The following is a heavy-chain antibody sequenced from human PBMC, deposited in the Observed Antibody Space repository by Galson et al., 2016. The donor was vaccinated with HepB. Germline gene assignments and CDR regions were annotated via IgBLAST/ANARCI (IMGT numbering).Heavy chain of an antibody. V-gene: IGHV4-30-4*01. J-gene: IGHJ3*01. Sequence: PLSLTCTVSRGSINSGDYYWSWLRQSPGKGLEWIGYIYFSGTTSYNPSLKSRVTISIDTSKNQFSLELISVTAADMAVYYCASFPLFGTYTDYGTGAFHVWGQGTLVTVSS. CDR3: ASFPLFGTYTDYGTGAFHV. CDR2: IYFSGTT. D-gene: IGHD4-17*01. CDR1: RGSINSGDYY.